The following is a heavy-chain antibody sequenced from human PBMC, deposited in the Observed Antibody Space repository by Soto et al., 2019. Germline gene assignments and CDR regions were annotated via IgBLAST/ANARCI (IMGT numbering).Heavy chain of an antibody. CDR2: ISSSSSYI. CDR3: ASDSQQWLEIDY. J-gene: IGHJ4*02. V-gene: IGHV3-21*01. CDR1: GFTFSSYS. Sequence: GWSLRLSCAASGFTFSSYSMNWVRQAPGKGLEWVSSISSSSSYIYYADSVKGRFTISRDNAKNSLYLQMNSLRAEETAVYYCASDSQQWLEIDYWGQGTRVTVSS. D-gene: IGHD6-19*01.